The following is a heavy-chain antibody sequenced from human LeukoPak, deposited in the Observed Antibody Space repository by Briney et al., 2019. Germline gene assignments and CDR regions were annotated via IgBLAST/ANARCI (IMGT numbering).Heavy chain of an antibody. CDR1: GYSISSGYY. D-gene: IGHD4-11*01. CDR3: ARPLTTVDWFDP. CDR2: VYHSGST. J-gene: IGHJ5*02. Sequence: SETLSLTCTVSGYSISSGYYWGWIRQPPGKGLEWIGSVYHSGSTYYNPSLKSRVTISVDTSKNQFSLKLSSVTAADTAVYYCARPLTTVDWFDPWGQGTLVTVSS. V-gene: IGHV4-38-2*02.